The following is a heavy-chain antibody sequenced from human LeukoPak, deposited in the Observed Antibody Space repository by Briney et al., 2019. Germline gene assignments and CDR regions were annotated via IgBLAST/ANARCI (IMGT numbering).Heavy chain of an antibody. Sequence: PRGSLRLSCAASGFPFSDDWMSWVRQAPGKRLEWVGRIKKKGDGGTTDYAAPVKGRFTISRDDSKNMLYLEMNNLKIEDTAVYYCTTVTMVRDYDYWGQGTLVTVSS. D-gene: IGHD3-10*01. CDR3: TTVTMVRDYDY. CDR1: GFPFSDDW. J-gene: IGHJ4*02. V-gene: IGHV3-15*01. CDR2: IKKKGDGGTT.